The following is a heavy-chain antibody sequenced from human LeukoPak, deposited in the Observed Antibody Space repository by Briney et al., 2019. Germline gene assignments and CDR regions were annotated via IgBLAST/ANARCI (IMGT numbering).Heavy chain of an antibody. Sequence: GGSLRLSCAASGFTFSSYWMSWVRQAPGKGLEWVANIKQDGSEKYYVDSVKGRFTISRDNAKNSLYLQMNSLRAEDTAVYYCARDDDSSGYYIGYWGQGTLVTVSS. V-gene: IGHV3-7*01. D-gene: IGHD3-22*01. J-gene: IGHJ4*02. CDR3: ARDDDSSGYYIGY. CDR1: GFTFSSYW. CDR2: IKQDGSEK.